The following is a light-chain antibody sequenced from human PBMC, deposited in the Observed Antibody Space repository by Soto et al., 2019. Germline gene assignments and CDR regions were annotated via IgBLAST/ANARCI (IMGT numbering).Light chain of an antibody. V-gene: IGLV1-51*01. CDR3: GTWDNGLSAGL. CDR2: DNV. J-gene: IGLJ7*01. Sequence: QSALTQPPSVSAAPGQKVSISCCGSRSNIGENYVSWYQQFPGAAPQLVIYDNVKRSPGIPDRFSGSKSGTSATLGITGLQTGYEADYYCGTWDNGLSAGLFGEGPQLTVL. CDR1: RSNIGENY.